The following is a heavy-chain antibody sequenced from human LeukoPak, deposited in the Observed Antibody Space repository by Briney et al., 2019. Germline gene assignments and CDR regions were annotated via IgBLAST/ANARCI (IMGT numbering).Heavy chain of an antibody. D-gene: IGHD5-24*01. CDR1: GFTFSNAW. J-gene: IGHJ4*02. CDR3: ARRDDHNGRDY. Sequence: GGSLRLSCAASGFTFSNAWMNWVRQAPGKGLEWVGRIKSKTDGETTDFGAPVKGRFAISRDDSKNTMYLHMNSLRAEDTAMYYCARRDDHNGRDYWGQGTLVTVSS. CDR2: IKSKTDGETT. V-gene: IGHV3-15*07.